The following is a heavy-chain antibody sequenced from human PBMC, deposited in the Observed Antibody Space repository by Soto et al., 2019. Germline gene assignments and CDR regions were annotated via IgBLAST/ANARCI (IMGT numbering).Heavy chain of an antibody. J-gene: IGHJ4*02. CDR3: ARAGLPATAPFYY. CDR2: IYYSGST. Sequence: QVQLQESGPRLVKPSETLSLTCIVSGGSISNYYWSWIRQPPGKGLEWIGYIYYSGSTNYNPSLQSRVTISVDTSKNQFSLKLSSVTAADTAVYYCARAGLPATAPFYYWGQGTLVTVSS. CDR1: GGSISNYY. V-gene: IGHV4-59*01. D-gene: IGHD2-2*01.